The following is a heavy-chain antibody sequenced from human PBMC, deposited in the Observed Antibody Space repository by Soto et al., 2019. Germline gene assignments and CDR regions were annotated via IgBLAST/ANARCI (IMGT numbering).Heavy chain of an antibody. CDR1: GGSINNNYYY. D-gene: IGHD2-15*01. J-gene: IGHJ6*02. CDR3: ARDRVVVAATPGYYYGMDV. V-gene: IGHV4-39*02. CDR2: ISRSGTT. Sequence: SETLSLTCTVSGGSINNNYYYWGWVRQPPGKGLEWIASISRSGTTYYNPSLKSRVTKSIDTSRNQFSLTLTSVTAADTAVYYCARDRVVVAATPGYYYGMDVWGQGTTVTVS.